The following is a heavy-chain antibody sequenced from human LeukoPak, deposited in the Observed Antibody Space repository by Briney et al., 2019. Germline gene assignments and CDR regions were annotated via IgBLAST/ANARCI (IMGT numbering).Heavy chain of an antibody. Sequence: SQTPSLTCTVSGGSIISGDYYWSWIRQPPGKGLEWIGYIYYSGSTYYNPSLKSRVTISVDTSKNQFSLKLSSVTAADTAVYYCARDWGYDTLTFDIWGQGTMVTVSS. CDR3: ARDWGYDTLTFDI. V-gene: IGHV4-30-4*01. D-gene: IGHD3-16*01. CDR1: GGSIISGDYY. J-gene: IGHJ3*02. CDR2: IYYSGST.